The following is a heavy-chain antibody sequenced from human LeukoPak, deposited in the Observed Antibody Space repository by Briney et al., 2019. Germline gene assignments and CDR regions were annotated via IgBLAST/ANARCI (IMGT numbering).Heavy chain of an antibody. D-gene: IGHD1-20*01. CDR3: ARGIIGLRGFDY. J-gene: IGHJ4*02. CDR1: GFXFGDYA. Sequence: GGSLRLSCTASGFXFGDYAISWVRQAPGKGLEWVGFIRNKAYGGTAEYAASVKGRFTISRDDSKSIAYLQMNSLKTEDTAVYYCARGIIGLRGFDYWGQGTLVTVSS. V-gene: IGHV3-49*04. CDR2: IRNKAYGGTA.